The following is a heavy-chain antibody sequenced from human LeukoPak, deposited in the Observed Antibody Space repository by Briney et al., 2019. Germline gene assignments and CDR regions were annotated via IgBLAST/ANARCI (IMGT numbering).Heavy chain of an antibody. CDR3: AKDFHDYGDLGYLDY. V-gene: IGHV3-30*18. J-gene: IGHJ4*02. Sequence: GGSLRLSCAASGFPFSGYGMHWVRQAPGKGLEWVAVISYDGSNKYYADSVKGRFTIFRDNSKNTLYLQMSSLRAEDTAVYYCAKDFHDYGDLGYLDYWGQGTLVTVSS. CDR2: ISYDGSNK. CDR1: GFPFSGYG. D-gene: IGHD4-17*01.